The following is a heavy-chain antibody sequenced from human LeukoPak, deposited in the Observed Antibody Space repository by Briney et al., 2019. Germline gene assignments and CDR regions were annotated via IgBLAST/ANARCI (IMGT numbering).Heavy chain of an antibody. CDR2: VNPNSGGT. CDR3: ARDLAYCGGDCYSGFDY. D-gene: IGHD2-21*02. V-gene: IGHV1-2*02. J-gene: IGHJ4*02. Sequence: ASVKVSCKASRYTFTGYYMHWVRQAPGQGLEWMGWVNPNSGGTNYAQKFQGRVTMTRDTSISTAYMELSRLRSDDTAVYYCARDLAYCGGDCYSGFDYWGQGTLVTVSS. CDR1: RYTFTGYY.